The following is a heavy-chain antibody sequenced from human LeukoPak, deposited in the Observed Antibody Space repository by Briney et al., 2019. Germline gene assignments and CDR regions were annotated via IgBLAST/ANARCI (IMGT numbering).Heavy chain of an antibody. CDR2: IWYDRSNK. Sequence: QPSETLSLTCTVSGGSISSSSYYWGWIRQAPGKGLEWVAVIWYDRSNKYYADSVKGRFTISRDNSKNTLYLQMNSLRAEDTAVYYCARPLDPNYYDSSGFDYWGQGTLVTVSS. V-gene: IGHV3-33*08. D-gene: IGHD3-22*01. J-gene: IGHJ4*02. CDR1: GGSISSSSYY. CDR3: ARPLDPNYYDSSGFDY.